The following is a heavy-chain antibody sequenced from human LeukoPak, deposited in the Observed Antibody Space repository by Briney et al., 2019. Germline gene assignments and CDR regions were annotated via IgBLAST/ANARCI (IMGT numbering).Heavy chain of an antibody. CDR3: ARGLHRTYYTAWRSLADL. J-gene: IGHJ5*02. D-gene: IGHD2-21*01. V-gene: IGHV1-46*01. CDR1: GYTFTSYY. Sequence: ASVKVSCKASGYTFTSYYMHWVRQAPGQGLEWMGIINPSGGSTSYAQKFQGRVTMTRDTSTSTVYMELSSLRAEDTAVYYCARGLHRTYYTAWRSLADLWGQGILVTVS. CDR2: INPSGGST.